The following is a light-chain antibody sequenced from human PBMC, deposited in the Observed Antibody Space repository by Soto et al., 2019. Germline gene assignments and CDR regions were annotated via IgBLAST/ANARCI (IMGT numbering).Light chain of an antibody. V-gene: IGKV3-20*01. Sequence: EIVLTQSPGTLSLSPGEIATLSCMASQPVTSNYLAWYQHIPGQAPRLLIFGASARATGITDRLSGGGSGTDFTLPTSRLEPQDFAVYYCQQYGRSPQSSFGPGTKVDF. CDR2: GAS. CDR1: QPVTSNY. CDR3: QQYGRSPQSS. J-gene: IGKJ3*01.